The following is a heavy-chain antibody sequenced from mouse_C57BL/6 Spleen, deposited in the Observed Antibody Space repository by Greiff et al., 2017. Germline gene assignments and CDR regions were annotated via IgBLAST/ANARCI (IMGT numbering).Heavy chain of an antibody. V-gene: IGHV1-69*01. CDR3: ATSTTLVADYAMDY. Sequence: QVQLQQPGAELVMPGASVKLSCKASGYTFTSYWMHWVKQRPGQGLEWIGEIDPSDSYTNYNQKFKGKSTLPVDKASSTAYMQLSSLTSEDSAVYYCATSTTLVADYAMDYWCQGTSVTVSS. D-gene: IGHD1-1*01. CDR1: GYTFTSYW. CDR2: IDPSDSYT. J-gene: IGHJ4*01.